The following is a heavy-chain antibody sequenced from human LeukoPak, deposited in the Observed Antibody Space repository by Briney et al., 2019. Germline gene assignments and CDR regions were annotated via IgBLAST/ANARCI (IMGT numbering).Heavy chain of an antibody. CDR1: GGSISSYY. CDR2: IYTSGST. Sequence: SETLSLTCTVSGGSISSYYWSWIRQPPGKGLEWIGYIYTSGSTNYNPSLKSRVTISVDTSKNQFSLKLSSVTAADTAVYYCAREARGVVPAAIPYYYNYMDVWGKGTTVTVSS. J-gene: IGHJ6*03. V-gene: IGHV4-4*09. D-gene: IGHD2-2*01. CDR3: AREARGVVPAAIPYYYNYMDV.